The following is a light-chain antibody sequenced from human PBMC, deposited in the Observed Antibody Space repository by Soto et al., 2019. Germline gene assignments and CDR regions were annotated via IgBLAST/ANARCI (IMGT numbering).Light chain of an antibody. CDR2: GAS. J-gene: IGKJ2*01. V-gene: IGKV3-20*01. CDR1: QSVGSSY. Sequence: EIVLTQSPGTLSLSPGERATLSCRASQSVGSSYLAWYQQKPGQAPRVLIYGASSRATGIPDRFSGSGSGTDFTLTISRLEPEDFAVYYCQQTFHSPRTFGQGTRLEI. CDR3: QQTFHSPRT.